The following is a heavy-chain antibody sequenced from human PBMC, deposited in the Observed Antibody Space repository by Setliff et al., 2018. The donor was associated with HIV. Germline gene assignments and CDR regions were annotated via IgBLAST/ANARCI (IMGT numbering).Heavy chain of an antibody. CDR1: GGPFDVHT. CDR3: ARGQRASPGPGTHYLDV. Sequence: SETLSLTCAVYGGPFDVHTWNWVRQAPGKRLEWLADINHRGNTNLNPSLKGRLTIAGDTSRDQFSLRLKSVTAADSAAYFCARGQRASPGPGTHYLDVWSKGTSVTVSS. V-gene: IGHV4-34*01. J-gene: IGHJ6*03. D-gene: IGHD6-25*01. CDR2: INHRGNT.